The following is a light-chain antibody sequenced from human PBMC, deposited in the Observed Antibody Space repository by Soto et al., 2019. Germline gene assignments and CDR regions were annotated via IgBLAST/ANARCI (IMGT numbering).Light chain of an antibody. CDR3: QHYNDWPRT. CDR1: QSVGIN. CDR2: GAS. Sequence: EIVMTQSPATLSVSPGERATLSCRASQSVGINVAWYQQKPGQAPRLLIYGASTRATGSPDRFSASGSATEFTLTISSLLSEDFAVYYCQHYNDWPRTFGQGTKVDIK. V-gene: IGKV3-15*01. J-gene: IGKJ1*01.